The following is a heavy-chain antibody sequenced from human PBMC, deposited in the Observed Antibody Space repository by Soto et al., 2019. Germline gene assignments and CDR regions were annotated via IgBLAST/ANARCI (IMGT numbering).Heavy chain of an antibody. CDR3: ATATISPVSATLYHYGMDV. CDR2: IMPVFHTT. Sequence: QVQLVQSGAEMKKPGSSVKVSCQASGGTFNNFAFTWVRQAPGQGLEWLGGIMPVFHTTNIAQTFQDRITVTADDFTTTVYMEMTSLRYDDTAVYYCATATISPVSATLYHYGMDVWGQGTTVTVSS. V-gene: IGHV1-69*01. J-gene: IGHJ6*02. CDR1: GGTFNNFA. D-gene: IGHD6-25*01.